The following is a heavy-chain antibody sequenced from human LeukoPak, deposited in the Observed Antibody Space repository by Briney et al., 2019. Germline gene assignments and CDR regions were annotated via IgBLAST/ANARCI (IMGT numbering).Heavy chain of an antibody. CDR2: MNPNSGNT. J-gene: IGHJ6*03. V-gene: IGHV1-8*01. CDR3: ARLGSSSWYTRGYYYYYMDV. Sequence: ASVKVSCKASGYTFTSYDINWVRQATGQGLEWMGWMNPNSGNTGYAQKFQGRVTMTRNTSISTAYMELSSLRSEDTAVYYCARLGSSSWYTRGYYYYYMDVWGKGTTVTVSS. D-gene: IGHD6-13*01. CDR1: GYTFTSYD.